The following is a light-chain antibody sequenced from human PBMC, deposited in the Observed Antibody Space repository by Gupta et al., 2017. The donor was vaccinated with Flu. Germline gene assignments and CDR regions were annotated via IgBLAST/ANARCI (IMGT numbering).Light chain of an antibody. V-gene: IGLV1-44*01. Sequence: QSVLTQSPSASGTPGQRVTISCSGSSSNIGSNTVNWYQQLPGTAPKLLIYSNNRRPSGVPDRFSGPKSGTSASLAISGLQSEDEAEYYCAAWDDSLNGPVFGGGTKVTVL. J-gene: IGLJ3*02. CDR2: SNN. CDR3: AAWDDSLNGPV. CDR1: SSNIGSNT.